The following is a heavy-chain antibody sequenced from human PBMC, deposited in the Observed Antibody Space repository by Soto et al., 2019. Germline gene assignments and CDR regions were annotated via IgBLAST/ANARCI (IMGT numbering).Heavy chain of an antibody. CDR2: ISYDGSNK. J-gene: IGHJ6*02. D-gene: IGHD6-19*01. Sequence: GGSLRLSCAASGFTFSSYAMHWVRQAPGKGLEWVAVISYDGSNKYYADSVKGRFTISRDNSKNTLYLQMNSLRAEDTAVYYCARVGQWLVDYYYYGMDVWGQGTTVTVSS. CDR1: GFTFSSYA. V-gene: IGHV3-30-3*01. CDR3: ARVGQWLVDYYYYGMDV.